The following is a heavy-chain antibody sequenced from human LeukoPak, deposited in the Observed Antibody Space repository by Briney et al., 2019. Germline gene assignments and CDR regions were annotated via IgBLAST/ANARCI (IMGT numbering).Heavy chain of an antibody. D-gene: IGHD3-16*01. CDR3: ARGGFLDPFDP. Sequence: SDTLSLPCTVSGGSLSRYYWSCIRHPPGKGLEWIGYIYYSGRTNYSPSLKSRVTISVDTSKNQFSLKLISVTAADTAVYYCARGGFLDPFDPWGQGTLVSVSS. J-gene: IGHJ5*02. CDR2: IYYSGRT. V-gene: IGHV4-59*07. CDR1: GGSLSRYY.